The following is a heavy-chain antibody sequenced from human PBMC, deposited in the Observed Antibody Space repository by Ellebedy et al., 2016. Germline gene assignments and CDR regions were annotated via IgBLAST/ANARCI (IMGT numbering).Heavy chain of an antibody. CDR2: ISSYSSYI. D-gene: IGHD6-19*01. J-gene: IGHJ3*02. CDR1: GFTFSSYT. V-gene: IGHV3-21*01. CDR3: ARPLGGIAVAGKIVGAFDI. Sequence: GESLKISCAASGFTFSSYTVNWVRQAPGKGLEWVSSISSYSSYIYYADSVKGRFTISRDNARNSLYLQMNSLRAEDTAVYYCARPLGGIAVAGKIVGAFDIWGQGTMVTVSS.